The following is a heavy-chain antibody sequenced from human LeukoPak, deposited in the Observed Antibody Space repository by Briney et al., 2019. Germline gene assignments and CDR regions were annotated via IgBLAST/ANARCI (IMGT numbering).Heavy chain of an antibody. Sequence: GRSLRLSCSASGFTFSIYTIHWVRQAPGKGLEFVSAITNNGGNTYYADSVKGRFTISRDNSKNTVYLQMSSLRAEDTAVYYCVIVRGYFDSSGSDYWGQGTLVTVSS. CDR1: GFTFSIYT. CDR3: VIVRGYFDSSGSDY. V-gene: IGHV3-64D*06. J-gene: IGHJ4*02. CDR2: ITNNGGNT. D-gene: IGHD3-9*01.